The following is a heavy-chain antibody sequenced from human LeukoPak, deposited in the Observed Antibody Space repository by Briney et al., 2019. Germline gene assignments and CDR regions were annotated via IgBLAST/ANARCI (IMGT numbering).Heavy chain of an antibody. J-gene: IGHJ6*03. Sequence: GGSLRLSCAASGFTFSSYWMSWVRQAPGKGLEWVANTKQDGSEKYSADSVKGRFTISRDNAKNSLYMQMNSLRAEDTAVYYCARVMSASVRRSYGSYYYYYYMDIWGKGATVTASS. D-gene: IGHD2-2*03. CDR1: GFTFSSYW. V-gene: IGHV3-7*01. CDR2: TKQDGSEK. CDR3: ARVMSASVRRSYGSYYYYYYMDI.